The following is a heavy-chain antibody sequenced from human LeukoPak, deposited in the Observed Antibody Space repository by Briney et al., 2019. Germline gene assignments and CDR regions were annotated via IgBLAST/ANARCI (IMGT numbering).Heavy chain of an antibody. CDR3: ARSHRGSNSLSFDI. D-gene: IGHD1-26*01. CDR2: LYSGGST. Sequence: PGGSLSLSCAASGFTVSSSYMSWVRQAPGQGLEWVSVLYSGGSTYYADSVKGRFTISGDNSKNTLYLQMNSLRAEDTAVYYCARSHRGSNSLSFDIWGQGTKVTVSS. J-gene: IGHJ3*02. CDR1: GFTVSSSY. V-gene: IGHV3-53*01.